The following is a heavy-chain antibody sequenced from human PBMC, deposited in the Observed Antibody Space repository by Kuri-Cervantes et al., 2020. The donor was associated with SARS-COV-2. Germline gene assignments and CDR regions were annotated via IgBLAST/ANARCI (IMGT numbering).Heavy chain of an antibody. CDR2: INHSGST. V-gene: IGHV4-34*01. J-gene: IGHJ4*02. CDR3: ARSAVRMVRGVIHY. D-gene: IGHD3-10*01. CDR1: GASFSGYY. Sequence: ESLKISCAVYGASFSGYYWSWIRQPPGKGLEWIGEINHSGSTNYNPSLKSRVTISVDTSKNQFPLKLSSVTAADTAVYYCARSAVRMVRGVIHYWGQGTLVTVSS.